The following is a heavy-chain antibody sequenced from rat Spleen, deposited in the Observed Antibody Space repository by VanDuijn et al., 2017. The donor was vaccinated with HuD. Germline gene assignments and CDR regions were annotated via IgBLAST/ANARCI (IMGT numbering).Heavy chain of an antibody. CDR2: INPGGYNT. CDR3: ARQSYPGITWDC. D-gene: IGHD1-4*01. CDR1: GFTFNNYD. V-gene: IGHV5S23*01. Sequence: EVQLVESGGGLVQPGRSLKLSCEVSGFTFNNYDMAWIRQAPTKGLEWVASINPGGYNTYYRDSVKGRFTGSRDNAKSTLYLQMDSLRSEDTATYYCARQSYPGITWDCWGQGVMVTVSS. J-gene: IGHJ2*01.